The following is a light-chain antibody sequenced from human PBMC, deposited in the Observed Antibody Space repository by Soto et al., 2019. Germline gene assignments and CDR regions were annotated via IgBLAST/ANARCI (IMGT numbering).Light chain of an antibody. CDR1: SSNIGTDYD. V-gene: IGLV1-40*01. CDR2: GNS. CDR3: QSYDSSLSGSV. J-gene: IGLJ3*02. Sequence: QSVLTQPPSVSGAPGPKVTLSCTGSSSNIGTDYDVHWYQQLPGTAPKLLIYGNSNRPSGVPDRFSGSKSGTSASLAITGLQAEDEADYYCQSYDSSLSGSVFGGGTKLTVL.